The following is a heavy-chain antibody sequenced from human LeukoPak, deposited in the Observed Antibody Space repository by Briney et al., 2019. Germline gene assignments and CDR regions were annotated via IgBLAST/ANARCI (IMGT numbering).Heavy chain of an antibody. CDR1: GFPSSDHY. D-gene: IGHD1-14*01. CDR3: ARPLRNSGYFGD. J-gene: IGHJ4*02. V-gene: IGHV3-72*01. CDR2: TRDKANKYTT. Sequence: PGGSLRLSCAASGFPSSDHYMAWVRQAPGTGLEWVGRTRDKANKYTTEYAASVKGRFTISRDDSKNSLYLEMNSLKTEDTAVYYCARPLRNSGYFGDWGQGTLVSVSS.